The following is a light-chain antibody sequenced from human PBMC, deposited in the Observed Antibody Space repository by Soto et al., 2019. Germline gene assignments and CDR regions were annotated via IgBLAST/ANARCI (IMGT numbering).Light chain of an antibody. CDR3: QQYNSYWT. CDR2: DAS. CDR1: QSISSW. Sequence: DIQMTQSPATLSASVGDRVTITGRASQSISSWLAWYQQKPGKAPKLLIYDASSLESGVPSRFSGSGSGTEITLTISSLQPDDFATYYCQQYNSYWTFGQGTKVDIK. J-gene: IGKJ1*01. V-gene: IGKV1-5*01.